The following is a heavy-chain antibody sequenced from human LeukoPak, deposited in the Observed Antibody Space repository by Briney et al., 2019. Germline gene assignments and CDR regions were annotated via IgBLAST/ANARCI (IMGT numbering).Heavy chain of an antibody. CDR1: GGSISSYY. Sequence: SETLSLTCTVSGGSISSYYWSWIRQPPGKGLEWIGYIYTSGSTNYNPSLKSRVTISVDTSKNQFSLELSSATAADTAVYYCARQRYNWNDRGWFDPWGQGTLVTVSS. J-gene: IGHJ5*02. D-gene: IGHD1-20*01. V-gene: IGHV4-4*09. CDR3: ARQRYNWNDRGWFDP. CDR2: IYTSGST.